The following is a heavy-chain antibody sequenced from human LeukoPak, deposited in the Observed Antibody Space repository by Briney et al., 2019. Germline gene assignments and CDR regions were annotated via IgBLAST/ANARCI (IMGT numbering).Heavy chain of an antibody. J-gene: IGHJ4*02. Sequence: GGSLRLSCAGSGFTFSTYWMSWFRQAPGKGLEWVGFVRSKIYGGTPEYAASVKGRFTISRDDSKGIAYLQMNSLKTEDTAVYYCTRDQTPYYWGQGTLVTVSS. CDR1: GFTFSTYW. V-gene: IGHV3-49*03. CDR2: VRSKIYGGTP. CDR3: TRDQTPYY.